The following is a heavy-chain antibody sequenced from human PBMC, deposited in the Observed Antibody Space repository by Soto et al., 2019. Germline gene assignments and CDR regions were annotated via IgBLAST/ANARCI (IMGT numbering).Heavy chain of an antibody. D-gene: IGHD6-19*01. V-gene: IGHV2-70*01. J-gene: IGHJ6*02. CDR2: IDWDDDK. Sequence: SGPTLVNPTQTPTLTCTFSGFSLSTSGMCVSWIRQPPGKALEWLALIDWDDDKYYSTSLKTRLTISKDTSKNQVVLTMTNMDPVDTATYYCARTDSSGWAEDGMDVWGQGTTVTVSS. CDR3: ARTDSSGWAEDGMDV. CDR1: GFSLSTSGMC.